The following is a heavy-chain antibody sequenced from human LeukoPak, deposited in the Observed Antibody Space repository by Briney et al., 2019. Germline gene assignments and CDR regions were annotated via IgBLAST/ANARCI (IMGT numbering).Heavy chain of an antibody. CDR1: GYTFTGYY. V-gene: IGHV1-2*02. CDR3: ARAGVSSGYDAFDI. CDR2: INPNSGGT. Sequence: ASVKVSCEASGYTFTGYYMHWVRQAPGQGLEWMGWINPNSGGTNYAQKFQGRVTMTRDTSISTGYMELSRLRSDDTAVYYCARAGVSSGYDAFDIWGQGTMVIVSS. J-gene: IGHJ3*02. D-gene: IGHD3-22*01.